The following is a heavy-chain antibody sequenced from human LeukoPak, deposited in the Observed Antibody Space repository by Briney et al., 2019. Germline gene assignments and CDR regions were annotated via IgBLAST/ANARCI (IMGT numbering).Heavy chain of an antibody. CDR2: ILYDGSNK. CDR3: ANGFKDILVVPAAPREGFGY. D-gene: IGHD2-2*01. J-gene: IGHJ4*02. CDR1: GFTFSSYG. Sequence: GGSLTLSCAASGFTFSSYGMHWDRQAPGKGLEWVAFILYDGSNKYYADSVKGRFTISRDNSKSTLYLQMNSLRAEDTAVYYCANGFKDILVVPAAPREGFGYWGQGTLVTVSS. V-gene: IGHV3-30*02.